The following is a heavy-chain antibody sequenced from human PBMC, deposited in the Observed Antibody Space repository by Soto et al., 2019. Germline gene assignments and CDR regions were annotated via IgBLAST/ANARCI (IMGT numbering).Heavy chain of an antibody. D-gene: IGHD4-17*01. CDR3: ARTVTKGYYFDY. Sequence: QVQLQESGPGLVKPSQTLSLTCTVSGGSISSGGYYWSWIRQHPGKGLEWIGYIYYSGSTYYNPSLHSRVTISVDTSKNQFSLKLSSVTAADTAVYYCARTVTKGYYFDYWGQGTLVTVSS. J-gene: IGHJ4*02. CDR2: IYYSGST. CDR1: GGSISSGGYY. V-gene: IGHV4-31*03.